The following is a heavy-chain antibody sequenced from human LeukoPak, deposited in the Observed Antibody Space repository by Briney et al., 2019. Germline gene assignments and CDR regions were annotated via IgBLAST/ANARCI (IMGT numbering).Heavy chain of an antibody. Sequence: GGSLRLSCAASGFTFSSYWMHWVRQTPGKGLVWVSRINSGGSGTSYADSVEGRFTISRDNAKNTLYLQMNSLRAEDTAVYYCASSMGPLTEYWGQGTLVTVSS. CDR1: GFTFSSYW. D-gene: IGHD3-16*01. J-gene: IGHJ4*02. CDR2: INSGGSGT. CDR3: ASSMGPLTEY. V-gene: IGHV3-74*01.